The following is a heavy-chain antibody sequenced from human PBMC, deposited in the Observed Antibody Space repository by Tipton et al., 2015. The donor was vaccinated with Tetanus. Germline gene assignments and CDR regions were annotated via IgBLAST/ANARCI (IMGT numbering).Heavy chain of an antibody. V-gene: IGHV4-31*03. CDR3: ARGFRGLIHVHDGAFDI. J-gene: IGHJ3*02. D-gene: IGHD5/OR15-5a*01. CDR2: INHGGST. Sequence: TLSFTCTVSGGSISSGGYYWSWIRQHPGKGLEWIGEINHGGSTNYNPSLKSRVTISVDTSKNQFSLKLSSVTAADTAVYSCARGFRGLIHVHDGAFDIWGQGTMVTVSS. CDR1: GGSISSGGYY.